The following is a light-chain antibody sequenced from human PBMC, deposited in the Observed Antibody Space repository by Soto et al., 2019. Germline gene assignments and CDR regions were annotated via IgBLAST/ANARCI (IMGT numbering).Light chain of an antibody. CDR3: QQYINLWT. Sequence: EIVLTQSPATLSLSPGERATLSCRASQSVSSNLAWYQHKPGQAPRLLISGTSSRATGIPDRFSGSGSGTEFTLTISSPQSEDFAVYYCQQYINLWTFGQGTKVDIK. CDR1: QSVSSN. CDR2: GTS. J-gene: IGKJ1*01. V-gene: IGKV3D-15*01.